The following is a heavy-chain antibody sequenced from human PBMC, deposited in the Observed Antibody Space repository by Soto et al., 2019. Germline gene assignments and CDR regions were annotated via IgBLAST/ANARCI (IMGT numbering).Heavy chain of an antibody. CDR2: IDPSDSYT. CDR3: ARQGIAVAISYYYGMDV. D-gene: IGHD6-19*01. Sequence: GESLKISCKGSGYSFTSYWISWVRQMSGKGLEWMGRIDPSDSYTNYSPSFQGHVTISADKSISTAYLQWSSLKASDTAMYYCARQGIAVAISYYYGMDVWGQGTTVTVSS. CDR1: GYSFTSYW. J-gene: IGHJ6*02. V-gene: IGHV5-10-1*01.